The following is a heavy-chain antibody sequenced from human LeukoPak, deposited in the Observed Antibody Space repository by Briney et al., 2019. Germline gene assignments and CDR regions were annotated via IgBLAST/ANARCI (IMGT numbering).Heavy chain of an antibody. V-gene: IGHV3-20*04. J-gene: IGHJ4*02. CDR1: GFKFDDYG. CDR3: ARDVSSNWYSFNF. CDR2: INWDGENT. Sequence: PGGSLRLSCATFGFKFDDYGMTWVRQAPGKGLEWVCGINWDGENTHCADSVKGRFTISRDNAKNSLFLQMSSLRVEDTALYYCARDVSSNWYSFNFWGQGTLVTVTS. D-gene: IGHD6-13*01.